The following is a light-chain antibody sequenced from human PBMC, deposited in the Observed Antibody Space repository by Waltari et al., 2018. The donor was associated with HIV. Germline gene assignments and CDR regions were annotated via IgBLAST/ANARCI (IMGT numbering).Light chain of an antibody. CDR3: SSYTNSDTRV. V-gene: IGLV2-14*03. CDR1: SSDIGRYKF. CDR2: DVS. J-gene: IGLJ1*01. Sequence: QSALTQPASVSGSPGQSITISCTGTSSDIGRYKFVSWYQQHPGKAPKSMMYDVSKRAPGVSNRFAGSKAGDTASLTISGLQAEDEADYYCSSYTNSDTRVFGTGTKVTVL.